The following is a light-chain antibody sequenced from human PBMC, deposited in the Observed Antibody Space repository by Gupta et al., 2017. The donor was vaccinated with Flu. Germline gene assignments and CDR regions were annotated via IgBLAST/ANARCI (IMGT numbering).Light chain of an antibody. CDR3: SSYTSTSTYV. CDR2: EVS. Sequence: QSALTQPPSVSGAPGQSVTISCTGTSGDVGSYNRVSWYQQPPGTAPKLMIYEVSNRPSGVPDRFSGSKSSNTASLTISGLQAEDEADYYCSSYTSTSTYVFGTGTKVTVL. V-gene: IGLV2-18*02. CDR1: SGDVGSYNR. J-gene: IGLJ1*01.